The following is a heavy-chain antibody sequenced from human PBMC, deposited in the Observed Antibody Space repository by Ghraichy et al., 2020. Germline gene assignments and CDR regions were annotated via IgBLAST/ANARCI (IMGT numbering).Heavy chain of an antibody. CDR3: ARGHGAVAGTYLY. J-gene: IGHJ4*02. CDR1: GGSFSGYY. D-gene: IGHD6-19*01. V-gene: IGHV4-34*01. Sequence: SETLSLTCAVYGGSFSGYYWSWIRQPPGKGLEWIGEINHSGSTNYNPSLKSRVTISVDTSKNQFSLKLSSVTAADTAVYYCARGHGAVAGTYLYWGQGTLVTVSS. CDR2: INHSGST.